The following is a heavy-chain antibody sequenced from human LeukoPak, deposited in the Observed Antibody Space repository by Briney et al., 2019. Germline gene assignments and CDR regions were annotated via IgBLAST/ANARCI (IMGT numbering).Heavy chain of an antibody. CDR1: GITFGSYA. CDR2: ISGSGADT. J-gene: IGHJ6*03. Sequence: GGSLRLSCAASGITFGSYAMSWVRQAPGKGLEWISVISGSGADTYYADSVKGRFTISRDNSKNTLYLQMDSLRAEDTAIYYCAKNSTVGELVRGFYYYMDVWGKGTTVTVSS. V-gene: IGHV3-23*01. D-gene: IGHD6-6*01. CDR3: AKNSTVGELVRGFYYYMDV.